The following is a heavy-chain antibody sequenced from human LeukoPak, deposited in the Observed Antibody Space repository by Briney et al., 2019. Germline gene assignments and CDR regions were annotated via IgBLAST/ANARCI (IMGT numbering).Heavy chain of an antibody. V-gene: IGHV4-59*08. J-gene: IGHJ5*02. CDR2: IYYSGST. CDR3: ARFGYSSTPGWFDP. Sequence: SETLSLTCTVSGGSISSYYWSWIRQPPGKGLEWIGYIYYSGSTNYNPSLKSRVTISVDTSKNQFSLKLSSVTAADTAVYYCARFGYSSTPGWFDPWGQGTLVTVSS. D-gene: IGHD6-13*01. CDR1: GGSISSYY.